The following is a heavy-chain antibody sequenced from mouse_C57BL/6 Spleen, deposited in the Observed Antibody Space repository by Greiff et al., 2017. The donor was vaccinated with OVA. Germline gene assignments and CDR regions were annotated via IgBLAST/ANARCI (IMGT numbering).Heavy chain of an antibody. V-gene: IGHV1-61*01. Sequence: VQLQQPGAELVRPGSSVKLSCKASGYTFTSYWMDWVKQRPGQGLEWIGNIYPSDSETHYNQKFKDKATLTVDKSSSTAYMQLSSLTSEDSAVYYCAREDYRGAWFAYWGQGTLVTVSA. D-gene: IGHD2-14*01. CDR3: AREDYRGAWFAY. CDR1: GYTFTSYW. J-gene: IGHJ3*01. CDR2: IYPSDSET.